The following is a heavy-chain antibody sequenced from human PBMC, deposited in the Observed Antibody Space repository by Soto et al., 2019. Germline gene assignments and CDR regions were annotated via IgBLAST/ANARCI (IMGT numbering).Heavy chain of an antibody. D-gene: IGHD3-22*01. CDR3: ATTIKYGVITTFDY. CDR2: IVVGSGNT. J-gene: IGHJ4*02. Sequence: SVKVSCKASGFTFTSSAVQWVRQALGQRLEWIGWIVVGSGNTNYAQKFQERVTITRDMSTSTAYMELSSLRSEDTAVYYCATTIKYGVITTFDYWGQGTLVTVSS. V-gene: IGHV1-58*01. CDR1: GFTFTSSA.